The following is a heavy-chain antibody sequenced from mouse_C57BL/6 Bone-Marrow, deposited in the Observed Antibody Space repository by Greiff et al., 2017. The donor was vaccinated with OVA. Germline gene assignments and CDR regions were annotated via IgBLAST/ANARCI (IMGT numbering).Heavy chain of an antibody. CDR2: ILPGSGST. Sequence: QVQLQQSVASLMKPGASVTLSCKASGYTFTGSWLAWVKQRPGHGLSWIGEILPGSGSTNYNEKFKGKATFTADTSSNTAYMQLSSLTTEDSAIYYCASLLLPFDYWGQGTTLTVSS. J-gene: IGHJ2*01. CDR1: GYTFTGSW. D-gene: IGHD1-1*01. V-gene: IGHV1-9*01. CDR3: ASLLLPFDY.